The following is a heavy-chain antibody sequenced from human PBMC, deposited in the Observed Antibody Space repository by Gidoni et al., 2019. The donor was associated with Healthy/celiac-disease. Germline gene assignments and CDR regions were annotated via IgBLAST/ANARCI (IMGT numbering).Heavy chain of an antibody. CDR2: MNPNSGNT. V-gene: IGHV1-8*01. D-gene: IGHD3-22*01. Sequence: QVQLVQSGVEVRKPGASVKVSCQASGFTFTSYDINWVRQATGQGLEWIGWMNPNSGNTGYAQKFQGRVTMTRNTAISTAYMELSSLRSEDTAVYYCAAYYYDSSGYYGFVYWGQGTLVTVSS. CDR1: GFTFTSYD. CDR3: AAYYYDSSGYYGFVY. J-gene: IGHJ4*02.